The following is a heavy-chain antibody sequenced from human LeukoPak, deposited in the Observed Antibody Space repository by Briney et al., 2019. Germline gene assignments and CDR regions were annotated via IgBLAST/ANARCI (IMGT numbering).Heavy chain of an antibody. V-gene: IGHV4-39*07. J-gene: IGHJ4*02. CDR2: IYYSGST. Sequence: SETLSLTCTVSGGSISSSSYYWGWIRQPPGKGLEWIGSIYYSGSTYYNPSLKSRVTISVDTSKNQFSLKLSSVTAADTAVYYCARSGATGNFDYWGQGTLVTVSS. CDR1: GGSISSSSYY. D-gene: IGHD1-26*01. CDR3: ARSGATGNFDY.